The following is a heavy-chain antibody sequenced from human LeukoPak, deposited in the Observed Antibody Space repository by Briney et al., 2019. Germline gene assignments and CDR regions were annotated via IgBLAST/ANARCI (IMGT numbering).Heavy chain of an antibody. Sequence: GGSLRLSCAASGFTVSSNYMSWVRQAPGKGLEWVSAISGSGGSTYYADSVKGRFTISRDNSKNTLYLQMNSLRAEDTAVYYCAKDPNLYCSSTSCYFDYWGQGTLVTVSS. CDR1: GFTVSSNY. CDR2: ISGSGGST. V-gene: IGHV3-23*01. CDR3: AKDPNLYCSSTSCYFDY. J-gene: IGHJ4*02. D-gene: IGHD2-2*01.